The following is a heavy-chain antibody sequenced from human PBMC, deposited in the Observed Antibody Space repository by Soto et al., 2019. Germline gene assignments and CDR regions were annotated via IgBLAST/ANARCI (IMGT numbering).Heavy chain of an antibody. CDR1: GFTFSSYG. D-gene: IGHD3-3*01. CDR2: ISYDGSNK. CDR3: AKDLAGDDFWSEGGMDV. J-gene: IGHJ6*02. V-gene: IGHV3-30*18. Sequence: GGSLRLSCAASGFTFSSYGMHWVRQAPGKGLEWVAVISYDGSNKYYADSVKGRFTISRDNSKNTLYLQMNSLRAEDTAVYYCAKDLAGDDFWSEGGMDVWGQGTTVTVSS.